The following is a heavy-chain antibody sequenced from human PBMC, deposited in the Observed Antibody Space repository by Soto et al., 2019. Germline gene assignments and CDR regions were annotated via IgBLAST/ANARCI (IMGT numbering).Heavy chain of an antibody. CDR2: ISAYNGNT. CDR3: ASDPSYLPHPDRLFDY. V-gene: IGHV1-18*01. Sequence: QVQLVQSGGEVKKPGASVKVSCKASGYTFTSYGLSWVRQAPGQGLEWMGWISAYNGNTKYAQKLQGRVTMTTNTTKSTDYMELRSMRSDDTAVYYCASDPSYLPHPDRLFDYWGQGTLVAVCS. D-gene: IGHD2-21*01. J-gene: IGHJ4*02. CDR1: GYTFTSYG.